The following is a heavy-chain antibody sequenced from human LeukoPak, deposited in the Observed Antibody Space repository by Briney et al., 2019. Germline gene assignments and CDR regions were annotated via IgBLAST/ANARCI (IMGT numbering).Heavy chain of an antibody. CDR3: AKVRSSGYSYGLLDY. J-gene: IGHJ4*02. CDR1: GFTFSNYA. D-gene: IGHD5-18*01. CDR2: ISDSGGSR. Sequence: PGGSLRLSCAASGFTFSNYALSWVRQAPGKGLQWVSGISDSGGSRYYADSVKGRFTISRDNSKNTLYLQMNSLRAEDTAVYYCAKVRSSGYSYGLLDYWGQGTLVTVSS. V-gene: IGHV3-23*01.